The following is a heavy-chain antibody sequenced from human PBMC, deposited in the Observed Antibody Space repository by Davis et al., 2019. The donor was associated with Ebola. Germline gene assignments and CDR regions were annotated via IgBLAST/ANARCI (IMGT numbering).Heavy chain of an antibody. V-gene: IGHV1-18*04. CDR3: ARAQFPTTSDH. CDR1: GYTFTNYG. J-gene: IGHJ4*02. CDR2: INPHNGNT. D-gene: IGHD1-1*01. Sequence: ASVKVSCKASGYTFTNYGITWVRQAPGQGLEWMGWINPHNGNTNYAQNVQGRVIMTSDTATTTAYMEVGSLRSDDAAVYYCARAQFPTTSDHWGQGTLVAVSS.